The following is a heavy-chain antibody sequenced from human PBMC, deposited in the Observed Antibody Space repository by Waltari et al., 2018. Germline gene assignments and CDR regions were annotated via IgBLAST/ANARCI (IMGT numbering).Heavy chain of an antibody. CDR2: IRSKAYGGTT. J-gene: IGHJ4*02. CDR3: TREDYYYDSSGYCR. V-gene: IGHV3-49*04. CDR1: GFTFGDYA. D-gene: IGHD3-22*01. Sequence: EVQLVESGGGLVQPGRSLRLSCTASGFTFGDYAMSWVRQAPGKGLGGVGFIRSKAYGGTTEYAASVKGRFTISRDDSKSIAYLQMNSLKTEDTAVYYCTREDYYYDSSGYCRWGQGTLVTVSS.